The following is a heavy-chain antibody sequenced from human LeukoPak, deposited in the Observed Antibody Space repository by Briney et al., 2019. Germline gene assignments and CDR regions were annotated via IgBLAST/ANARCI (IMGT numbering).Heavy chain of an antibody. J-gene: IGHJ3*02. CDR2: IIPIFGTA. D-gene: IGHD3-10*01. CDR1: GGTFSSYA. V-gene: IGHV1-69*13. Sequence: SVKVSCKAPGGTFSSYAISWVRQAPGQGLEWMGGIIPIFGTANYAQKFQGRVTITADESTSTAYMELSSLRSEDTAVYYCAKSNGYGLVDIWGQGTVVTVSS. CDR3: AKSNGYGLVDI.